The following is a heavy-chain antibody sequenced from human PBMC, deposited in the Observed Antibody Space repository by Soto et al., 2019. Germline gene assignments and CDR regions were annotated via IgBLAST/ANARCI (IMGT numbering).Heavy chain of an antibody. V-gene: IGHV4-39*01. CDR1: VVSIRDTIYY. J-gene: IGHJ4*02. CDR3: ARNMRAVDAPLAY. CDR2: IHYSGST. Sequence: SETLSLTCTFSVVSIRDTIYYCGWIRQPPWKGLEWIGSIHYSGSTHYNPSLKSRVTISVDPSKSQFSLNLTSVTPADTSVYYCARNMRAVDAPLAYWGQATVVNVS. D-gene: IGHD5-12*01.